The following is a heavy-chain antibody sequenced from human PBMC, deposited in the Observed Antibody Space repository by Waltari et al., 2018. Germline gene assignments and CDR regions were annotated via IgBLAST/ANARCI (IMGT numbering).Heavy chain of an antibody. CDR2: ISSGSSYI. CDR3: AREWGVMVGTAGYYFDY. D-gene: IGHD3-9*01. Sequence: EVQLVGSGGGLVKPGGSLRLSCAASGFTFSSYTMNWVRQAPGTVLEWFSSISSGSSYIFYADSVKGRFTISRDNAKNSLYLQMNSLRVEDTAVYYCAREWGVMVGTAGYYFDYWGQGSLVTVSS. J-gene: IGHJ4*02. V-gene: IGHV3-21*01. CDR1: GFTFSSYT.